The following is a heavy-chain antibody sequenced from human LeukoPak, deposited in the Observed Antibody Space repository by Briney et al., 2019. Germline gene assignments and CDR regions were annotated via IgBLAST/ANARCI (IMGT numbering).Heavy chain of an antibody. Sequence: SETLSLTCTVSGGSISSSSYFWGWIRQPPGKGLEWIGSISYSGSTYYNPSLKSRVTISVGTSKNQFSLKLNSVTAADTAVYYCARSVNIVEEYYFNYWGQGTLVTVSS. J-gene: IGHJ4*02. V-gene: IGHV4-39*01. D-gene: IGHD2/OR15-2a*01. CDR3: ARSVNIVEEYYFNY. CDR1: GGSISSSSYF. CDR2: ISYSGST.